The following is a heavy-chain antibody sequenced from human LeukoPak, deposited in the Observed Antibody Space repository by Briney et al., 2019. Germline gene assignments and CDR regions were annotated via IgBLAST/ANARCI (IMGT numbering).Heavy chain of an antibody. J-gene: IGHJ6*02. D-gene: IGHD6-13*01. V-gene: IGHV1-69*13. CDR1: GYTFTSYG. CDR2: IIPTFGTT. CDR3: VRGAGMGAYYYYYGMDV. Sequence: SVKVSFKASGYTFTSYGISWVRQAPGQGLEWMGGIIPTFGTTNYAQTFQGRVTITADESTSTAYMELSSLTSEDTAMFYCVRGAGMGAYYYYYGMDVWGQGTTVTVSS.